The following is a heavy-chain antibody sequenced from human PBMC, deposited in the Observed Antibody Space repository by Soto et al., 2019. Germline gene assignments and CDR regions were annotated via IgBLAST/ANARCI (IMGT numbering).Heavy chain of an antibody. V-gene: IGHV1-8*01. Sequence: QVQLVQSGAEVKKPGASVKVSCKASGYTFTSYDINWVRQATGQGLEWMGWMNPNSGNTGYAQKFQGRVTMTRNTSISTAYMELSSLRSEDMAVYYCARAHYYDSSGYYPNFDYWGQGTLVTVSS. D-gene: IGHD3-22*01. CDR1: GYTFTSYD. J-gene: IGHJ4*02. CDR2: MNPNSGNT. CDR3: ARAHYYDSSGYYPNFDY.